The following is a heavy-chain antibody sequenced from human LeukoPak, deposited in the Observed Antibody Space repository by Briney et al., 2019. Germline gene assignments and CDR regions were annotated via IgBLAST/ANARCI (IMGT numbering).Heavy chain of an antibody. CDR2: IGTSGDTT. Sequence: GGSLRLSCVASGFTFSSYAMSWVRQAPGKGLEWVSIIGTSGDTTYYADSVKGRFTISRDNSKNTLYLQMNSLRAEDTALYYCAKHPSVGNFDYWGRGTLVTVSS. D-gene: IGHD1-26*01. CDR1: GFTFSSYA. J-gene: IGHJ4*02. CDR3: AKHPSVGNFDY. V-gene: IGHV3-23*01.